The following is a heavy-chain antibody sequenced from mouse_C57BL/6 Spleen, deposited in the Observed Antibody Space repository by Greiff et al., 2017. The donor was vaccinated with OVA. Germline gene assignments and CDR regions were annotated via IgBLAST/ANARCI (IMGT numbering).Heavy chain of an antibody. CDR3: ARGDGYGGSWFAY. CDR1: GFTFSDYY. V-gene: IGHV5-16*01. D-gene: IGHD2-2*01. CDR2: INYDGSST. J-gene: IGHJ3*01. Sequence: EVMLVESEGGLVQPGSSMKLSCTASGFTFSDYYMAWVRPVPEKGLEWVANINYDGSSTYYLDSLKSRFIISRDNAKNILYLQMSSLKSEDTATYYGARGDGYGGSWFAYWGQGTLVTVSA.